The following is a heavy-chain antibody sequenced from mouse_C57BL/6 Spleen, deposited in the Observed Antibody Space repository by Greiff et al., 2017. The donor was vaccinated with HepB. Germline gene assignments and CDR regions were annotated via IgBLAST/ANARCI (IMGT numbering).Heavy chain of an antibody. Sequence: VQLQQSGAELVKPGASVKISCKASGYAFSSYWMNWVKQRPGKGLEWIGQIYPGDGDTKYNGKFKGKATLTADKSSSTAYMQLSSLTSEDSAVYFFARGPTAYYFDYWGQGTTLTVSS. CDR2: IYPGDGDT. CDR1: GYAFSSYW. D-gene: IGHD1-2*01. CDR3: ARGPTAYYFDY. J-gene: IGHJ2*01. V-gene: IGHV1-80*01.